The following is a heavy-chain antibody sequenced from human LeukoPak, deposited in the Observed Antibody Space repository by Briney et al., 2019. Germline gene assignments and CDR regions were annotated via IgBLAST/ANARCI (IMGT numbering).Heavy chain of an antibody. J-gene: IGHJ4*02. D-gene: IGHD6-6*01. CDR2: INHSGST. Sequence: SETLSLTCAVYGGSFSGYYWSWIRQPPGKGPEWIGEINHSGSTNYNPSLKSRVTISVDTSKNQFSLKLSSVTAADTAVYYCGCRAARLHYWGQGTLVTVSS. CDR3: GCRAARLHY. CDR1: GGSFSGYY. V-gene: IGHV4-34*01.